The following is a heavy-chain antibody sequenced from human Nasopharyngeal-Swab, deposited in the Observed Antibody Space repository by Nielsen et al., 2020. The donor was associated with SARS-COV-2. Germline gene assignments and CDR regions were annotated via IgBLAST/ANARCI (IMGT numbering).Heavy chain of an antibody. CDR2: INHSGST. CDR1: GGSFSGYY. J-gene: IGHJ4*02. D-gene: IGHD4-17*01. CDR3: ASNYGDYAESRARFDY. Sequence: SETLSLTCAVYGGSFSGYYWSWIRQPPGKGLEWIGEINHSGSTNYNPSLKSLVTISVDTSKNQFSLKLSSVTAADTAVYYCASNYGDYAESRARFDYWGQGTLVTVSS. V-gene: IGHV4-34*01.